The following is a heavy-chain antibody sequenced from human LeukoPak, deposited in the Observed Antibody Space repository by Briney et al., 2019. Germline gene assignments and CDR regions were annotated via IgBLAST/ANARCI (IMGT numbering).Heavy chain of an antibody. CDR1: GYTLTSYD. V-gene: IGHV1-24*01. CDR2: FDPEDGKT. D-gene: IGHD3-3*01. Sequence: ASVKVSCKASGYTLTSYDINWVRQAPGKGLEWMGGFDPEDGKTIYAQKFQGRVTMTEDTSTDTAYMELSSLRSEDTAMYYCATVITISRFDPWGQGTLVTVSS. J-gene: IGHJ5*02. CDR3: ATVITISRFDP.